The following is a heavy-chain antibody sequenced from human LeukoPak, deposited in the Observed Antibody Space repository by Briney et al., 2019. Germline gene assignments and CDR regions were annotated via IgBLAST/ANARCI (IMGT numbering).Heavy chain of an antibody. D-gene: IGHD4-11*01. Sequence: SKTLSLTCTVSGGSISSHYWSWIRQPPGKGLEWIGYIYYSGSTNYNPSLKSRVTISVDTSKNQFSLKLSSVTAADTAVYYCAREETTVEEFYMDVWGKGTTVTVSS. V-gene: IGHV4-59*11. CDR1: GGSISSHY. CDR3: AREETTVEEFYMDV. CDR2: IYYSGST. J-gene: IGHJ6*03.